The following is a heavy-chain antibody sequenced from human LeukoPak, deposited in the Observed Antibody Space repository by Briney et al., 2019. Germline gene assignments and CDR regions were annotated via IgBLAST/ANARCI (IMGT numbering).Heavy chain of an antibody. V-gene: IGHV3-30*18. CDR3: AKDRGV. CDR2: ISYDGSNK. Sequence: GRSLRLSCAASGFTFSSYGMHWVRQAPGKGLEWVAVISYDGSNKYYADSVKGRFTISRDNSKNTLYLQMNSLRAEDTAVYYCAKDRGVWGQGTTVTVSS. CDR1: GFTFSSYG. J-gene: IGHJ6*02.